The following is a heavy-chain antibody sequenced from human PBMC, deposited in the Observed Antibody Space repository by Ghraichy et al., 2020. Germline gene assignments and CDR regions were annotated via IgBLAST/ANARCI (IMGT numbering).Heavy chain of an antibody. CDR2: SRDKAKSHTT. CDR1: GFQFNDHY. V-gene: IGHV3-72*01. Sequence: GSLRLSCAASGFQFNDHYMEWVRQAPGKGLEWVGCSRDKAKSHTTQYAASVEGRFTISRDVSGNVLYLEMDSLKIEDTAVYYCGRDYHDGSDNWYFDVWGRGALVTVSS. J-gene: IGHJ2*01. CDR3: GRDYHDGSDNWYFDV. D-gene: IGHD1-26*01.